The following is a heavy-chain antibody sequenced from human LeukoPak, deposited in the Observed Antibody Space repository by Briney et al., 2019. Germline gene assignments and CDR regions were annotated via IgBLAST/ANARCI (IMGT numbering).Heavy chain of an antibody. CDR2: IIPIFGTA. J-gene: IGHJ4*02. CDR3: ARDRHDYPGGIYDFWSGYWYY. D-gene: IGHD3-3*01. Sequence: GASVKVSCKASGGTFSSYAISWVRQAPGQGLEWMGGIIPIFGTANYAQKLQGRVTITTDESTSTAYVELSSLRSEDTAVYYCARDRHDYPGGIYDFWSGYWYYWGQGTLVTVSS. CDR1: GGTFSSYA. V-gene: IGHV1-69*05.